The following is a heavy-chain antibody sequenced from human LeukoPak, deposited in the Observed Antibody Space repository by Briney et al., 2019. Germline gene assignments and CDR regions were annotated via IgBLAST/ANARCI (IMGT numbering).Heavy chain of an antibody. CDR1: GYSFTTYW. V-gene: IGHV5-51*01. J-gene: IGHJ3*01. D-gene: IGHD4/OR15-4a*01. Sequence: GESLKISCKASGYSFTTYWIAWVRQMPGKVLEWMGIIYPGDSDTRYSPSFQGQVTISADKSISAAYLQWSSLKASDTAMYFCARRSVLTRLDAFDVWGQGTTVTVSS. CDR2: IYPGDSDT. CDR3: ARRSVLTRLDAFDV.